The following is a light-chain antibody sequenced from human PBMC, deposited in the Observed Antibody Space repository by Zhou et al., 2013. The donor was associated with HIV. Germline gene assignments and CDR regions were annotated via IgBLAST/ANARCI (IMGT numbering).Light chain of an antibody. Sequence: DIQMTQSPSSLSASVGDRVTITCRASQTISTHLNWYQQKIGRAPQVLIYAASRLQTGVPSRFNGSGSGTEFTLTITNLQPEDFASYYCQQTYNTPMCTFGQGTKLE. CDR3: QQTYNTPMCT. V-gene: IGKV1-39*01. J-gene: IGKJ2*02. CDR1: QTISTH. CDR2: AAS.